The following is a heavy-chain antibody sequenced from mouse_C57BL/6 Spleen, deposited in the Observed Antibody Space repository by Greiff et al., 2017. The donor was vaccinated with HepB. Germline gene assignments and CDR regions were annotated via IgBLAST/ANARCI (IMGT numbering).Heavy chain of an antibody. Sequence: EVQLQESGPELVKPGASVKMSCKASGYTFTDYNMHWVKQSHGKSLEWIGYINPNNGGTSYNQKFKGKATLTVNKSSSTAYMELRSLTSEDSAVYYCARSYYGYDSWYFDVWGTGTTVTVSS. V-gene: IGHV1-22*01. D-gene: IGHD2-9*01. J-gene: IGHJ1*03. CDR3: ARSYYGYDSWYFDV. CDR2: INPNNGGT. CDR1: GYTFTDYN.